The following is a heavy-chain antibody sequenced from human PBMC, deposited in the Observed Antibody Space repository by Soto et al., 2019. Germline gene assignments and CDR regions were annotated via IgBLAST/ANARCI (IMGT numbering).Heavy chain of an antibody. CDR1: GGSISSYY. Sequence: PSETLSLTCTVSGGSISSYYWGWIRQPPGKGLEWIGYIYYSGSTNYNPSLKSRVTISVDTSKNQFSLKLSSVTAADTAVYYCARDCSGGSCSDAFDIWGQGTMVTVSS. CDR2: IYYSGST. V-gene: IGHV4-59*01. CDR3: ARDCSGGSCSDAFDI. J-gene: IGHJ3*02. D-gene: IGHD2-15*01.